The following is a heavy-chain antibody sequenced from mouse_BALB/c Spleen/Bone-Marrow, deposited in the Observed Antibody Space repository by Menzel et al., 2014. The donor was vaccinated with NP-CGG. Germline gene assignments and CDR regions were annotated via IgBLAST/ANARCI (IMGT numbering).Heavy chain of an antibody. CDR2: VWTGGST. Sequence: QVQLQQSGPGLVQPSQGLSITCTVSGFSLTQYTIYWIRQSPGKGLEWLGVVWTGGSTDYNATFISRLTITKDNSKSQVFFKMTSLEPTDTAIYYCARNSDHYSLDYWGQEPQSPSPQ. CDR3: ARNSDHYSLDY. V-gene: IGHV2-2*02. CDR1: GFSLTQYT. D-gene: IGHD2-12*01. J-gene: IGHJ4*01.